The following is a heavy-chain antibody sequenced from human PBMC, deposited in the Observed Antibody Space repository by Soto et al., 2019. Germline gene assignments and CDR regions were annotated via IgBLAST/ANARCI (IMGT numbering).Heavy chain of an antibody. V-gene: IGHV1-69*13. Sequence: SVKVSCKSSGGTFSRYAITWVRQAPGQGLEWMGGIIPIFGTTNYAQKFQARVTITADESTSTAYMEMSSLRSDDTAVDYCARAPAVFCSGSSCAPRYYYYLQDVWGKGST. CDR2: IIPIFGTT. CDR3: ARAPAVFCSGSSCAPRYYYYLQDV. D-gene: IGHD2-15*01. J-gene: IGHJ6*04. CDR1: GGTFSRYA.